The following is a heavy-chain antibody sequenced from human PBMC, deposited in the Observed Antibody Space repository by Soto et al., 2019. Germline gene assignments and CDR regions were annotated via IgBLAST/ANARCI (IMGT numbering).Heavy chain of an antibody. D-gene: IGHD4-17*01. Sequence: QVQLVQSGAEVKKPGASVKVSCKASGYTFTSYYMHWVRQAPGQGLEWMGIINPSGGSTSYAKKFQGRVTMTRDTSTSTVYMELSSLRSEDTAVYYCARDRLNGDENWYFDLWCRGTLVTVSS. CDR1: GYTFTSYY. CDR2: INPSGGST. J-gene: IGHJ2*01. V-gene: IGHV1-46*01. CDR3: ARDRLNGDENWYFDL.